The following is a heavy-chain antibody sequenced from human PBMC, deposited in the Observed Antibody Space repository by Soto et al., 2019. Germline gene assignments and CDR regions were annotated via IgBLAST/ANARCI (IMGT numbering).Heavy chain of an antibody. V-gene: IGHV1-2*02. J-gene: IGHJ4*02. CDR3: ARDLRRLRGTLTHSDY. CDR2: INPNSGGT. Sequence: ASVKVSCKASGYTFTGYYMHWVRQAPGQGLEWMGWINPNSGGTNYAQKFQGRVTMTRDTSISTAYMKLSRLRSDDTAVYYCARDLRRLRGTLTHSDYWGQGTLVTVSS. D-gene: IGHD2-15*01. CDR1: GYTFTGYY.